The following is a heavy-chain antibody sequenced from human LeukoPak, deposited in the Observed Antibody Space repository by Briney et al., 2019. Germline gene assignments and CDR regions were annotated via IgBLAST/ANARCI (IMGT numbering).Heavy chain of an antibody. CDR2: IYTRWST. CDR3: ARGDITIDY. D-gene: IGHD3-9*01. CDR1: GGSISSYY. J-gene: IGHJ4*02. V-gene: IGHV4-4*07. Sequence: PSETLSLTCTVSGGSISSYYWMWIRQPAGEGLEGIGRIYTRWSTNYNPYLKSRVTMSVDKSKNQFSMKMSSVTAADTAVYYCARGDITIDYWGQGTLVTVSS.